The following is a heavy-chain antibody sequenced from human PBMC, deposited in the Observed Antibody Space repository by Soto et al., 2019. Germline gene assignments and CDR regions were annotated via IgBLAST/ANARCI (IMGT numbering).Heavy chain of an antibody. J-gene: IGHJ5*02. V-gene: IGHV3-30*18. D-gene: IGHD6-19*01. CDR1: GFTFSSYG. CDR2: ISYDGSNK. Sequence: QVQLVESGGGVVQPGRSLRLSCAASGFTFSSYGMHWVRQAPGKGLEWVAVISYDGSNKYYADSVKGRFTISRDNSKKTLYLQMNSLRAEDTAVYYCAKNPLAVAAINWFAPWGQGTLVTVSS. CDR3: AKNPLAVAAINWFAP.